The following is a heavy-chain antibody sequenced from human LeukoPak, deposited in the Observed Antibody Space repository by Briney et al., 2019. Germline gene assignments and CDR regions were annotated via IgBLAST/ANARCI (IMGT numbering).Heavy chain of an antibody. D-gene: IGHD6-19*01. CDR1: GLTFSSYA. Sequence: GGSLRLSCAASGLTFSSYAMSWVRQAPGKGLEGVSSISGSGGNSDFADSVQGRFTISRDNSRNTLYLQMNSLRAEDTAVYYCAQGSAVSSTGWFDPWGQGTLVTVSS. CDR3: AQGSAVSSTGWFDP. CDR2: ISGSGGNS. V-gene: IGHV3-23*01. J-gene: IGHJ5*02.